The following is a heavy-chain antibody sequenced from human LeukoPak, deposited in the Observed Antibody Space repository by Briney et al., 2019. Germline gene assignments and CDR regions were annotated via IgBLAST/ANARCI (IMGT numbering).Heavy chain of an antibody. D-gene: IGHD2-2*01. CDR1: GYSISSGYQ. V-gene: IGHV4-38-2*02. CDR3: ARDPRWLTPDCTSTSCYENYFDL. CDR2: IYHSGSA. Sequence: PSETLSLTCAVSGYSISSGYQWAWIRQSPGKGLEWIGSIYHSGSAHYNPSLKSRVTISVETSKNQFSLKMYSVTAADTAVYYCARDPRWLTPDCTSTSCYENYFDLWGQGTLVTVSS. J-gene: IGHJ5*02.